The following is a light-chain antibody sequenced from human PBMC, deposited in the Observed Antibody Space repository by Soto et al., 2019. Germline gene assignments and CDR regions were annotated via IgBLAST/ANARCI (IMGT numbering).Light chain of an antibody. Sequence: QSVLTQPPSGSAAPGQKVTLSCSGSSSNIGNNYVSWYQQLPGTAPKLLIYDSNKRPSGIPDRFSGSKSGTSATLGITGLQTGDEADYYCGAWDSSLTGLVFGGGTKVTVL. CDR3: GAWDSSLTGLV. V-gene: IGLV1-51*01. CDR1: SSNIGNNY. CDR2: DSN. J-gene: IGLJ2*01.